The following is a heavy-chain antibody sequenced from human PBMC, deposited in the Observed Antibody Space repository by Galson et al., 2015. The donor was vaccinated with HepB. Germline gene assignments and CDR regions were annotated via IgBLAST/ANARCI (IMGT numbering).Heavy chain of an antibody. D-gene: IGHD3-22*01. CDR3: ARGYYDSSGLPHGLDV. CDR1: GDSVSSNTGT. J-gene: IGHJ6*02. CDR2: TFYRSKWYT. V-gene: IGHV6-1*01. Sequence: CAISGDSVSSNTGTWNWIRQSPSRGLEWLGRTFYRSKWYTDYAVFVRGRIIINPDTSKNQFSLQLNSVTPEDTAVYYCARGYYDSSGLPHGLDVWGQGTTVTVSS.